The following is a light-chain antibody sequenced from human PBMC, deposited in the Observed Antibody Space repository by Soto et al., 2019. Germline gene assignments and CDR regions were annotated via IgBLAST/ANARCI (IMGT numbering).Light chain of an antibody. V-gene: IGKV3-20*01. Sequence: EIVLTQSPGTLSLSPGETATLSCRASQTVNSDYLAWFQQRPGQAPRLLIFATSRRGTDIPDRFSGSGSGTDFTLAIRSLEPEDFAVYYCHQFGYSPRTFGQGTKVEIK. CDR1: QTVNSDY. J-gene: IGKJ1*01. CDR3: HQFGYSPRT. CDR2: ATS.